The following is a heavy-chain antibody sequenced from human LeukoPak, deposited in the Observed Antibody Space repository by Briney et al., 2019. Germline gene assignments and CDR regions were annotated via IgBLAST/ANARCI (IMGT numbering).Heavy chain of an antibody. Sequence: GGSLRLSCVASGFTFSNSWMNWVRQAPGRGLEWVANIKPDGRQKYYADSVKGRFTISRDNAKSSLYLQMNSLRAEDTALYYCARIDTYYYDSSGYYSAFDIWGQGTIVTVSS. D-gene: IGHD3-22*01. CDR1: GFTFSNSW. J-gene: IGHJ3*02. V-gene: IGHV3-7*05. CDR3: ARIDTYYYDSSGYYSAFDI. CDR2: IKPDGRQK.